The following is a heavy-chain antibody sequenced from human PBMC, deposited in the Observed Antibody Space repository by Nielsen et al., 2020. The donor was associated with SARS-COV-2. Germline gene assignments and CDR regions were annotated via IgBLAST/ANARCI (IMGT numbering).Heavy chain of an antibody. Sequence: GESLKISCTASGFTFSSYAMTWVRQAPGKGLEWVSTISASGGNTYYAESVKGRFTISRDNAKNSLYLQMNSLRAEDTALYYCAKDRGDGYPGYYMDVWGKGTTVTVSS. V-gene: IGHV3-23*01. CDR3: AKDRGDGYPGYYMDV. CDR1: GFTFSSYA. D-gene: IGHD5-24*01. CDR2: ISASGGNT. J-gene: IGHJ6*03.